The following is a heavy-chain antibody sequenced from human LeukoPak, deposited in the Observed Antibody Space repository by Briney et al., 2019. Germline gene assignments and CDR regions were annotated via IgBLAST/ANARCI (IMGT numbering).Heavy chain of an antibody. Sequence: GGSLKLSCAASMFAFSGTAIHWGRQASGKGLEWVGRIRSKANSYATAYAASVKGRFTISRDDSKNTAYLQMKSLDTEDTAVYYCTQAGGASDYYDAFDVWGQGTMVTVSS. CDR1: MFAFSGTA. V-gene: IGHV3-73*01. D-gene: IGHD3-10*01. J-gene: IGHJ3*01. CDR3: TQAGGASDYYDAFDV. CDR2: IRSKANSYAT.